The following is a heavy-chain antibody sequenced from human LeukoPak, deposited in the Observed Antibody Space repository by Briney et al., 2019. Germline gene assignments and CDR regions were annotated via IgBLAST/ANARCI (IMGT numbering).Heavy chain of an antibody. Sequence: GGSLRLSCAASGFTFSSYGMHWVRQAPGKGLERVAFIRYDGSNKYYADSVKGRFTISRDNSKNTLYLQMNSLRPEDTAVYYCAKPLDSSGYVLDFWGQGTLVTVSS. V-gene: IGHV3-30*02. CDR3: AKPLDSSGYVLDF. CDR2: IRYDGSNK. J-gene: IGHJ4*02. CDR1: GFTFSSYG. D-gene: IGHD3-22*01.